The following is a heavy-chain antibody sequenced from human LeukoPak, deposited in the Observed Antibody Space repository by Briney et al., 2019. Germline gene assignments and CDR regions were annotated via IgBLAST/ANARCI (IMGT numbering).Heavy chain of an antibody. D-gene: IGHD3-10*01. CDR2: VKNDVITT. Sequence: PGGSLRLSCAASGSTFSRYWMHWVRQAPGKGLVWVSLVKNDVITTIYADSVKGRFTISRDNAKNTLYLQMNSLRAEDTAVYYCAKDRNVLLWFGELLPPLWGQGTLVTVSS. CDR3: AKDRNVLLWFGELLPPL. J-gene: IGHJ4*02. CDR1: GSTFSRYW. V-gene: IGHV3-74*01.